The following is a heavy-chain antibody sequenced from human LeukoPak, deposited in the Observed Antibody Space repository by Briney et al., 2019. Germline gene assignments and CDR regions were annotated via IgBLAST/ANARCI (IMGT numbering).Heavy chain of an antibody. CDR1: GFTFSSYW. J-gene: IGHJ4*02. V-gene: IGHV3-74*01. Sequence: PGGSLRLSCAASGFTFSSYWMHWVRHAPGKGLVWVSRINSDGGSTSYADSVKGRFTISRDNAKNSLYLQMNSLRAEDTAVYYCARDGRSGWNDHDYWGQGTLVTVSS. CDR3: ARDGRSGWNDHDY. CDR2: INSDGGST. D-gene: IGHD6-19*01.